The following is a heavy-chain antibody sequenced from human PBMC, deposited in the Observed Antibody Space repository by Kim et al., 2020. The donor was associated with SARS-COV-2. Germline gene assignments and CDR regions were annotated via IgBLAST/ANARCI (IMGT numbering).Heavy chain of an antibody. Sequence: GGSLRLSCAASGFTFSNAWTTWVRQAPGKGLELVARIQSKTTGGKVDYVAPGKGRFTISSEDSENMLFLQMNVLKTEDTAVSNCYCFAIDRWCQGPTAT. J-gene: IGHJ6*02. V-gene: IGHV3-15*05. CDR1: GFTFSNAW. CDR2: IQSKTTGGKV. CDR3: YCFAIDR.